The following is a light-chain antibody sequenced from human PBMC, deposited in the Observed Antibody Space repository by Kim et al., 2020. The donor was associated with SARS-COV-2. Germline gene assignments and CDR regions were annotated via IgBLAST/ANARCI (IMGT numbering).Light chain of an antibody. CDR2: QDS. V-gene: IGLV3-1*01. CDR3: QAWDSSTAPLYV. Sequence: SYELTQPPSVSVSPGQTASITCCGDKLGDKYACWYQQKPGQSPVLVIYQDSKRPSGIPERFSGSNSGNTATLTISGTQAMDEADYYCQAWDSSTAPLYVFGTGTKVTVL. CDR1: KLGDKY. J-gene: IGLJ1*01.